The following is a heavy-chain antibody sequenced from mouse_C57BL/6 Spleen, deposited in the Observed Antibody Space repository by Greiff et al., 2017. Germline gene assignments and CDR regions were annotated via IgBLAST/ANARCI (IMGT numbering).Heavy chain of an antibody. V-gene: IGHV1-42*01. CDR1: GYSFTGYY. J-gene: IGHJ2*01. Sequence: EVQGVESGPELVKPGASVKISCKASGYSFTGYYMNWVKQSPEKSLEWIGEINPSTGGTTYNQKFKAKATLTVDKSSSTAYMQLKSLTAEDSAVYYCARSTFITTVVPYFDYWGQGTTLTVSS. D-gene: IGHD1-1*01. CDR2: INPSTGGT. CDR3: ARSTFITTVVPYFDY.